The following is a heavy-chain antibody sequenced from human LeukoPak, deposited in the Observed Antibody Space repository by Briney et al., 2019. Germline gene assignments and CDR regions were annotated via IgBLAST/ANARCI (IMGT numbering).Heavy chain of an antibody. Sequence: GGSLRLSCAAPGFTVSDNYMTWVRQAPGKGLEWVSSIYNTGATHYAESVKGRFTISRDNSKNTLFLQMNSIRAEDMAVYYCARIEWERLGRAFDIWGQGTMVTVSS. CDR2: IYNTGAT. J-gene: IGHJ3*02. D-gene: IGHD1-26*01. CDR3: ARIEWERLGRAFDI. V-gene: IGHV3-53*01. CDR1: GFTVSDNY.